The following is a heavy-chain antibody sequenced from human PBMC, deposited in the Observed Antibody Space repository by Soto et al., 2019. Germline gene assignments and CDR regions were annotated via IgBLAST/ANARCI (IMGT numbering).Heavy chain of an antibody. J-gene: IGHJ3*02. V-gene: IGHV4-34*01. CDR2: INHSGST. CDR1: GGSFSGYY. CDR3: ARGSRIAAAGTRGAFDI. Sequence: PSETLSLTCAVYGGSFSGYYWSWIRQPPGKGLEWIGEINHSGSTNYNPSLKSRVTISVDTSKNQFSLKLSSVTAADTAVYYCARGSRIAAAGTRGAFDIWGRGTMVTV. D-gene: IGHD6-13*01.